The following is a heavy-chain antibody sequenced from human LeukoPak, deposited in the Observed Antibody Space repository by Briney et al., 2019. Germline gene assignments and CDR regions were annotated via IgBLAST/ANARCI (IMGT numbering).Heavy chain of an antibody. Sequence: SGTLSLTCTVSGGSINSSSDSWGWIRQPPGKGLEWIGTIYYSGSTYYTPSLKSRVTISVDTSKNQFSLKLNSMSAADTAVYYCARRSPQCWGGDCYFDYWGQGTLVTVSS. D-gene: IGHD2-21*02. CDR2: IYYSGST. CDR3: ARRSPQCWGGDCYFDY. J-gene: IGHJ4*02. V-gene: IGHV4-39*01. CDR1: GGSINSSSDS.